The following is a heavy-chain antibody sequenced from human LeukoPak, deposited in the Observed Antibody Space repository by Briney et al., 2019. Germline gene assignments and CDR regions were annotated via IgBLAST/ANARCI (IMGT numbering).Heavy chain of an antibody. V-gene: IGHV7-4-1*02. J-gene: IGHJ4*02. D-gene: IGHD3-22*01. Sequence: ASVKVSCKASGYTFTNYAMNWVRQAPGQGLEWMGWINTNTRNPTYAQGFAGHFVFSLDTSVNTAYLQIRSLKPEDTAVYYCARGRRRTFYYDSFWSGTPATTRNFDYWGQGTLVTVSS. CDR2: INTNTRNP. CDR3: ARGRRRTFYYDSFWSGTPATTRNFDY. CDR1: GYTFTNYA.